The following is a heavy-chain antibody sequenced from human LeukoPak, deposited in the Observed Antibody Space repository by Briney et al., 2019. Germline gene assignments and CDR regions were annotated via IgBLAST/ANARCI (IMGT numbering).Heavy chain of an antibody. D-gene: IGHD2-2*01. V-gene: IGHV3-11*01. CDR1: GSTFSDYY. CDR3: ARDASLQVPAYNWFDP. Sequence: GGSLRLSCAASGSTFSDYYMSWIRQAPGKGLEWLSYISSSGSTVYYADSAKGRFTISRDNAKNSLYLQMNSLRAEDTAVYYCARDASLQVPAYNWFDPWGQGTLVTVSS. CDR2: ISSSGSTV. J-gene: IGHJ5*02.